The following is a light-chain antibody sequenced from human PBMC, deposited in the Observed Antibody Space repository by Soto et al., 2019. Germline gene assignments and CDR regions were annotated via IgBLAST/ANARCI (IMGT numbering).Light chain of an antibody. CDR1: GSNIGSNT. CDR3: AAWDDSLNGVV. V-gene: IGLV1-44*01. Sequence: QAVVTQPPSASGTPGQRVTISCSGSGSNIGSNTVNWYQHLPGTAPKLLVYSNNQRPSGVPDRFSGSKSGTSASLAISGLQSEDEADYYCAAWDDSLNGVVFGGGTKVTVL. J-gene: IGLJ2*01. CDR2: SNN.